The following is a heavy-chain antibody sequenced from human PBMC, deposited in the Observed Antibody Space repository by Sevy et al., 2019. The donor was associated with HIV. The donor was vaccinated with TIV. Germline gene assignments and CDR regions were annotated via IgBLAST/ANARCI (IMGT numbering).Heavy chain of an antibody. CDR2: ISAYNGNT. V-gene: IGHV1-18*01. CDR1: GYTFTSYG. Sequence: ASVKVSCKASGYTFTSYGISWVRQAPGQGLEWMGWISAYNGNTNYAQKLQGRVTMTTDTSTSTAYMGLRSLRSDDTAVYYCARAYCGGDCYYSYYYYYGMDIWGQGTTVTVSS. D-gene: IGHD2-21*02. CDR3: ARAYCGGDCYYSYYYYYGMDI. J-gene: IGHJ6*02.